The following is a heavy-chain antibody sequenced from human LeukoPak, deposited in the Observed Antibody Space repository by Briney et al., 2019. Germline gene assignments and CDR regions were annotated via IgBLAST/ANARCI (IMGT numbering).Heavy chain of an antibody. D-gene: IGHD3-22*01. CDR1: GGSFSGYY. V-gene: IGHV4-34*01. CDR2: INHSGST. Sequence: SETLSLTCAVYGGSFSGYYWSWIRQPPGKGLEWIGEINHSGSTNYNPSLKSRVTISVDTSKNQFSLKLSSVTAADTAVYYCASFYYDSSGYYPLWGQGTLVTVSS. J-gene: IGHJ4*02. CDR3: ASFYYDSSGYYPL.